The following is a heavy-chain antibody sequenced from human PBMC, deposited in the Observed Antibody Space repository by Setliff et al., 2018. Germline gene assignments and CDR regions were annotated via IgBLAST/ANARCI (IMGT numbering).Heavy chain of an antibody. CDR1: GGSVSSTSHY. V-gene: IGHV4-39*07. J-gene: IGHJ6*04. D-gene: IGHD3-16*01. Sequence: SETLSLTCNVSGGSVSSTSHYWGWIRQPPGKGMEWIGSVYYSGYTYYNPSLQSRVTISVDMSKNQFSMKLTSVTAADTAVYFCACLDWGENFFNVDVWGKGTTVTVSS. CDR3: ACLDWGENFFNVDV. CDR2: VYYSGYT.